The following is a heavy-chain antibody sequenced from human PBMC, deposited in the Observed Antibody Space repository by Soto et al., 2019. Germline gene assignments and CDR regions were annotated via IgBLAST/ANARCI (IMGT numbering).Heavy chain of an antibody. D-gene: IGHD2-2*01. J-gene: IGHJ5*02. V-gene: IGHV3-23*01. Sequence: GGSLRLSCAASGFTFSSYAMNWVRQAPGKGLEWVSGISGGGGSTYYADSVKGRFTISRDNSKNTLYLQMNSLRAEDTAVYYCAKSGSTAYPLKNWFDPWGQGTLVTVSS. CDR2: ISGGGGST. CDR1: GFTFSSYA. CDR3: AKSGSTAYPLKNWFDP.